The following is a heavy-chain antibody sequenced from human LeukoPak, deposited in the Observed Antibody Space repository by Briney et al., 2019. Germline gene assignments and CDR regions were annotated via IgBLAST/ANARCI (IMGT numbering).Heavy chain of an antibody. CDR1: GYTFTGYY. Sequence: ASVKVSCKASGYTFTGYYMHWVRQAPGQGLEWMGWINPNSGGTNYAQKFQGWVTMTRDTSISTAYMELSRLRSDDTAVHYCARGQEYYYDSSGYEIDYWGQGTLVTVSS. D-gene: IGHD3-22*01. V-gene: IGHV1-2*04. CDR3: ARGQEYYYDSSGYEIDY. J-gene: IGHJ4*02. CDR2: INPNSGGT.